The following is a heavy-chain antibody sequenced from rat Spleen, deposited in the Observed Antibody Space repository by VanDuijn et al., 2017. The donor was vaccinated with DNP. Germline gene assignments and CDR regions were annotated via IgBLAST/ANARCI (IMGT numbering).Heavy chain of an antibody. CDR2: IWNVGGT. CDR3: ARDENGYVNYWFAY. D-gene: IGHD1-4*01. J-gene: IGHJ3*01. CDR1: GFSLTSYN. Sequence: QVQLKESGPGLVQPSQTLSLTCTVAGFSLTSYNVHWVRQSPGKGLEWMGVIWNVGGTRYNSALKSRLSISKDTSKSQVFLKMNSLQIEDTATYYCARDENGYVNYWFAYWGQGTLVTVSS. V-gene: IGHV2-41*01.